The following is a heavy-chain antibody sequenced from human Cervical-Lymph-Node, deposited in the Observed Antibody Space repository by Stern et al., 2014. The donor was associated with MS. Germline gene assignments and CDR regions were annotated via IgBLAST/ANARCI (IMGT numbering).Heavy chain of an antibody. CDR1: GGSVSRGSYY. D-gene: IGHD2-2*01. J-gene: IGHJ6*02. CDR3: ARQYQLLPMYAMDV. CDR2: FYPRGST. V-gene: IGHV4-61*02. Sequence: HVQLQESGPGLVKPSQTLSLTCTVSGGSVSRGSYYWSWIRQPAGKGLECIGRFYPRGSTNYTPSLKGRVPISRDTPKTQFSLKLSSVTAADTAVYYCARQYQLLPMYAMDVWGQGTTVTVSS.